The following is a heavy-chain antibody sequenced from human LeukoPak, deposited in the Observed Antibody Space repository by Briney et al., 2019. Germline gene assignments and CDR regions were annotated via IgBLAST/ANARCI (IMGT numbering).Heavy chain of an antibody. CDR2: INPNNGGT. J-gene: IGHJ3*02. CDR1: GYTFTGYY. CDR3: AGVDNSSGYRPFDI. V-gene: IGHV1-2*06. D-gene: IGHD3-22*01. Sequence: ASVKVSCKASGYTFTGYYIHWVRQAPGQGLEWMGRINPNNGGTNYAQKFQGRVTMTRDMSMSTAYMELSRLRSVDTAVYYCAGVDNSSGYRPFDIWGQGTMVTVPS.